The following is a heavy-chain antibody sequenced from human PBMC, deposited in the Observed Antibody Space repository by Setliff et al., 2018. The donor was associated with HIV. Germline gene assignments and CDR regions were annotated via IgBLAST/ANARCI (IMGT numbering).Heavy chain of an antibody. V-gene: IGHV3-30*01. CDR2: ISSDGSDK. CDR3: ARDRFPQSNIFGAWYFDL. CDR1: EFIFSRYA. Sequence: GESLTISCAASEFIFSRYAIYWVRQAPGKGLEWVAVISSDGSDKYYADSVKGRFTISRDNSKNTLYLQMNSLRAEDTAVYYCARDRFPQSNIFGAWYFDLWGRGTLVTVSS. D-gene: IGHD3-10*02. J-gene: IGHJ2*01.